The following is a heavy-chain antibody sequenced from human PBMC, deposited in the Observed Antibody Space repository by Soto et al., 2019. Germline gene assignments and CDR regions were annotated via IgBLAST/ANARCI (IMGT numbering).Heavy chain of an antibody. D-gene: IGHD3-3*01. V-gene: IGHV1-3*01. CDR1: GYTFTRYA. Sequence: QVHLVQSGAEVKKPGASVKVSCKASGYTFTRYAMHWVRQAPGQRLEWMGWINAGNGNTKYSQKFQGRVTITRDTSATTAYMQVSTLRSEDTAVYHRATTLTSFGVVIWMDYYVMDDWGQGTTVTVSS. CDR2: INAGNGNT. J-gene: IGHJ6*02. CDR3: ATTLTSFGVVIWMDYYVMDD.